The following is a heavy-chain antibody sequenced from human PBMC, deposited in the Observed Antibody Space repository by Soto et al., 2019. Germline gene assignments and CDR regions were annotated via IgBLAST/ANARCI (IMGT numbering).Heavy chain of an antibody. CDR2: FIPIFGTA. V-gene: IGHV1-69*06. CDR1: GGTFSSYA. CDR3: ARDLQMWVSNYYYYGMDV. D-gene: IGHD1-26*01. Sequence: SVKVSCKASGGTFSSYAISWVRQAPGQGLEWMGGFIPIFGTANYAQKFQGRVTITADKSTSTAYMELSSLRSEDTAVYYCARDLQMWVSNYYYYGMDVWGQGTTVTVSS. J-gene: IGHJ6*02.